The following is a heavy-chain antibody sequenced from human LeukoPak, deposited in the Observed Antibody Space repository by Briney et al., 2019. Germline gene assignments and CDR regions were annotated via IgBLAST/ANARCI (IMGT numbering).Heavy chain of an antibody. CDR1: GFSFSSYA. D-gene: IGHD1-20*01. J-gene: IGHJ4*02. CDR3: AKDNRGDNWNDLAIDY. Sequence: GGSLRLSCAASGFSFSSYAMSWVRQAPGKGLEWVSTVSGSGGSTYYADSVKGRFTISRDNSKNTLYLQMNNLRAEDTAVYYCAKDNRGDNWNDLAIDYWGQGTLVTVSS. V-gene: IGHV3-23*01. CDR2: VSGSGGST.